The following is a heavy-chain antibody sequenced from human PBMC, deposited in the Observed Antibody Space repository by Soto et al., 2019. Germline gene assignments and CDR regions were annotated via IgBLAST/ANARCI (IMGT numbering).Heavy chain of an antibody. Sequence: LSLTCAVYGGSFSGYYWSWIRQPPGKGLEWIGEINHSGSTNYNPSLKSRVTISVDTSKNQFYLKLSSVTAADTAVYYCARAVSYYYGSGSFELDYWGQGTLVTVSS. CDR2: INHSGST. CDR1: GGSFSGYY. D-gene: IGHD3-10*01. CDR3: ARAVSYYYGSGSFELDY. J-gene: IGHJ4*02. V-gene: IGHV4-34*01.